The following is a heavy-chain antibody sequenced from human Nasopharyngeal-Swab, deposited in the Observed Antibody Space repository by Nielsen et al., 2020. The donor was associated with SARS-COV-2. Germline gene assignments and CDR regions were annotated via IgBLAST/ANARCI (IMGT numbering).Heavy chain of an antibody. Sequence: GGSLRLSCAASGFTFSSYDMHWVRQATGKGLEWVSAIGTAGDTYYPGSVKGRFTISRENAKNFLYLQMNSLRAGDTAVYYCARSRTAMTSPYYYYGMDVWGQGTTVTVSS. CDR3: ARSRTAMTSPYYYYGMDV. V-gene: IGHV3-13*01. CDR2: IGTAGDT. CDR1: GFTFSSYD. J-gene: IGHJ6*02. D-gene: IGHD5-18*01.